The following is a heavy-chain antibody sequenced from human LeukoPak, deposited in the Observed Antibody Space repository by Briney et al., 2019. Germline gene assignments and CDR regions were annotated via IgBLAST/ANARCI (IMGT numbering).Heavy chain of an antibody. V-gene: IGHV4-59*01. CDR3: GTDRGRATWFDP. D-gene: IGHD3-10*01. CDR1: GGSITSYY. J-gene: IGHJ5*02. CDR2: IYYSGST. Sequence: KTSETLSLTCTVSGGSITSYYWHWIRQPPGKGLEWIGYIYYSGSTNYNPSLKSRVTISVDTSRKQFSLKLHSVSAAGTAGYYCGTDRGRATWFDPWGQGTVVTVSS.